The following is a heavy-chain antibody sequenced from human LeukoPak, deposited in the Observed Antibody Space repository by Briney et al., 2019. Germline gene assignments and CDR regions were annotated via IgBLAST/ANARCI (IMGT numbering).Heavy chain of an antibody. CDR3: ARNYNYGMDV. CDR1: GYTFTTYG. CDR2: ITTYSGNT. J-gene: IGHJ6*02. Sequence: GASVEVSCKAFGYTFTTYGIHWVRQAPGQGLEWMGWITTYSGNTIYAQKLQGRVTLTTDTSTSTAYMELTTLRSDDTAVYYCARNYNYGMDVWGQGTTVTVSS. V-gene: IGHV1-18*01.